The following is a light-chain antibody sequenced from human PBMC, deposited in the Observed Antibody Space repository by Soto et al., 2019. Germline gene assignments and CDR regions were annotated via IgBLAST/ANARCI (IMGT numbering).Light chain of an antibody. CDR1: QGIRGD. CDR2: ATS. J-gene: IGKJ1*01. V-gene: IGKV1-6*01. Sequence: AIQMTQSPSSLSASLGDRVTITCRASQGIRGDLGWYQQKPWKAPKLLISATSTLQSGVPSRFSGRGSGTNFTLTISSLQPEDFATYYCIQDFISPLTVGQGTKVEL. CDR3: IQDFISPLT.